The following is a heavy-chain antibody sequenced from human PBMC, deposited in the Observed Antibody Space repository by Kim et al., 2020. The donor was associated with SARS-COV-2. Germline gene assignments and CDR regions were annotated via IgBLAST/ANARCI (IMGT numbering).Heavy chain of an antibody. J-gene: IGHJ5*02. CDR2: ISGSGGST. CDR1: GFTFSSYA. D-gene: IGHD6-13*01. Sequence: GGSLRLSCAASGFTFSSYAMSWVRQAPGKGLEWVSAISGSGGSTYYADSVKGRFTISRDNSKNTLYLQMNSLRAEDTAVYYCAKDLSYSRTGADPNWFDPWGQGTLVTVSS. CDR3: AKDLSYSRTGADPNWFDP. V-gene: IGHV3-23*01.